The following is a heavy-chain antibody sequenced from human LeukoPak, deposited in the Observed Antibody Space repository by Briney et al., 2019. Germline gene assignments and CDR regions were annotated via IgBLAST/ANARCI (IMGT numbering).Heavy chain of an antibody. V-gene: IGHV1-18*01. Sequence: GASVKVSCKASGYTFTIYGISWVRQAPGQGLEWMGWISAYNGNTNYAQKLQGRVTMTTDTSTSTAYMELRSLRSDDTAVYYCARGSITMVRGAPDYWGQGTLVTVSS. CDR3: ARGSITMVRGAPDY. CDR2: ISAYNGNT. J-gene: IGHJ4*02. D-gene: IGHD3-10*01. CDR1: GYTFTIYG.